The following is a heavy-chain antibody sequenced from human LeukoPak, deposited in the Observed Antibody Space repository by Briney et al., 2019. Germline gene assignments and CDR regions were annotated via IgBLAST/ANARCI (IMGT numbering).Heavy chain of an antibody. Sequence: PGRSLRLSCAASGFSFSNYGMHWVRQAPGKGLEWVAGIWYGGSNKYYADSVKGRFTIARDNSKNTLYVQMSSLRAENTAVYYCARSNNGGWGYCDYWGQGSLVTVSS. D-gene: IGHD3-16*01. V-gene: IGHV3-33*01. CDR2: IWYGGSNK. CDR1: GFSFSNYG. J-gene: IGHJ4*02. CDR3: ARSNNGGWGYCDY.